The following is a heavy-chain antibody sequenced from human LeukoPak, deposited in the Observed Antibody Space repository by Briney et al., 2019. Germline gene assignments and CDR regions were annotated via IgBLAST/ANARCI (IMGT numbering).Heavy chain of an antibody. J-gene: IGHJ4*02. CDR1: GFTFSSYG. CDR2: IWYDGSNK. V-gene: IGHV3-33*01. D-gene: IGHD4-17*01. Sequence: GGSLRLSRAASGFTFSSYGMHWVRQAPGKGLEWVAVIWYDGSNKYYADSVKGRFTISRDNSKNTLYLQMNSLRAEDTAAYYCAGDSSTVTLDYWGQGTLVTVSS. CDR3: AGDSSTVTLDY.